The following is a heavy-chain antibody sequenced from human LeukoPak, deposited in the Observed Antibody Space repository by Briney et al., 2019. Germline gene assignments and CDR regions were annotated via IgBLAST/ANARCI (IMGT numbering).Heavy chain of an antibody. CDR1: GGSISSYY. CDR3: ARTYCRGGSCHFDY. CDR2: ISYSGST. Sequence: SETLSLTCTVSGGSISSYYWSWIRQPPGKGLEWIGYISYSGSTDSNPSLKSRVTISVDTSKNQISLKLSSVTAADTAVYYCARTYCRGGSCHFDYWGQGTLVTVSS. D-gene: IGHD2-15*01. J-gene: IGHJ4*02. V-gene: IGHV4-59*08.